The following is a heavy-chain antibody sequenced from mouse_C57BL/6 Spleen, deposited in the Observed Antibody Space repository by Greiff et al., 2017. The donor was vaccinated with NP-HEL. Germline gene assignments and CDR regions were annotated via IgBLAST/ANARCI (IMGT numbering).Heavy chain of an antibody. Sequence: QVQLQQPGAELVKPGASVKMSCKASGYTFTSYWITWVKQRPGQGLEWIGDIYPGSGSTNYNEKFKSKATLTVDTSSSTAYMQLSSLTSEDSAVYYGASTPDYDYGSRTGVDYWGQGTTLTVSS. V-gene: IGHV1-55*01. CDR1: GYTFTSYW. D-gene: IGHD1-1*01. J-gene: IGHJ2*01. CDR2: IYPGSGST. CDR3: ASTPDYDYGSRTGVDY.